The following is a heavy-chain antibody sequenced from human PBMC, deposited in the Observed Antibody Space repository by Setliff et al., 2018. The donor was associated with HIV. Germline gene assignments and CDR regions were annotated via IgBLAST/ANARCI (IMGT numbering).Heavy chain of an antibody. Sequence: GGSLRLSCAASGFTFTSYSMNWVRQAPGKGLEWVSSISSSNSYKHYADSVKGRFTISRDNAKNSLYLQMNSLRVDDTAVYYCARDEDGYNHFDFWGQGTLVTVSS. D-gene: IGHD5-12*01. CDR3: ARDEDGYNHFDF. CDR2: ISSSNSYK. CDR1: GFTFTSYS. V-gene: IGHV3-21*01. J-gene: IGHJ4*02.